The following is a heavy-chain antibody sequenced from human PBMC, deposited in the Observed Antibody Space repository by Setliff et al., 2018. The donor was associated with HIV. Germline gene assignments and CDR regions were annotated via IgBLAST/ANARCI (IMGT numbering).Heavy chain of an antibody. J-gene: IGHJ3*02. CDR1: GYTFTSYD. V-gene: IGHV1-8*02. Sequence: ASVKVSCKASGYTFTSYDINWVRQATGQGLEWMGWMNPNSGNTGYAQKFQGRVTMTRNTSISTAYMELSSLRSEDTAVYYCAKTSVGATGLYAFDIWGQGTMVTVSS. CDR3: AKTSVGATGLYAFDI. D-gene: IGHD1-26*01. CDR2: MNPNSGNT.